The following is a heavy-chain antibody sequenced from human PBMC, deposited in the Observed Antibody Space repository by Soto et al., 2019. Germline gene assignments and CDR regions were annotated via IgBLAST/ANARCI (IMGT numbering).Heavy chain of an antibody. J-gene: IGHJ4*02. CDR2: IYHSGST. V-gene: IGHV4-30-2*01. CDR1: GGSISSGGYS. D-gene: IGHD5-12*01. CDR3: AAGGGLPRYY. Sequence: QLQLQESGSGLVKPSQTMSLTCAVSGGSISSGGYSWSWIRQPPGKGLEWIGYIYHSGSTYYNPSLKSRVTITADRSKNQFSLKLSSVTAADTAVYYCAAGGGLPRYYWGQGTLVTVSS.